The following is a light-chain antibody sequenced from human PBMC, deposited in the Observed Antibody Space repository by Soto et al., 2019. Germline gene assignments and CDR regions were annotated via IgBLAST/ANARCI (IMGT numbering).Light chain of an antibody. V-gene: IGKV3-20*01. J-gene: IGKJ4*01. CDR1: QSVSSSY. Sequence: EIVLTQSPGTLSVSPGERATLSCRASQSVSSSYLAWYQQKPGQAPRLLIYDASSRATGIPDRFSGGGSGTDFTLTISRLEPEHFAVYYCQQYGSSPLTFGGGTKVDIK. CDR2: DAS. CDR3: QQYGSSPLT.